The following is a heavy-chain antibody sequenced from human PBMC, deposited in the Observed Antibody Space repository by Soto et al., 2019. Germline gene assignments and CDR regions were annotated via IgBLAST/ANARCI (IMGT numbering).Heavy chain of an antibody. CDR3: ARQYGFWSGYFGLWFDP. V-gene: IGHV4-30-4*01. D-gene: IGHD3-3*01. CDR1: GDSINTDYY. J-gene: IGHJ5*02. Sequence: LSLTCTVAGDSINTDYYGSWIRQPQGKGLEWSGRIYYTGGTFYSPSLKSRLALSVDTSKNQFSLKLSSVTAADTAAYYCARQYGFWSGYFGLWFDPWGQGTLDTVSS. CDR2: IYYTGGT.